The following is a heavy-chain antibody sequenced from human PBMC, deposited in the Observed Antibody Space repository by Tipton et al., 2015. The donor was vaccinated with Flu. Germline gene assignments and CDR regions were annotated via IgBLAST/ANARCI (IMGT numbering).Heavy chain of an antibody. CDR2: VYHGGTT. V-gene: IGHV4-34*01. Sequence: TLSLTCAVYGGSFSGYYWSWVRQPPGEGLEWIGCVYHGGTTYYNPSLKSRVAISLDTFRNQFSLKLTSVTAADTAVYYCATTTYYYGSGSHDYWGQGTLVTVSS. CDR1: GGSFSGYY. D-gene: IGHD3-10*01. J-gene: IGHJ4*02. CDR3: ATTTYYYGSGSHDY.